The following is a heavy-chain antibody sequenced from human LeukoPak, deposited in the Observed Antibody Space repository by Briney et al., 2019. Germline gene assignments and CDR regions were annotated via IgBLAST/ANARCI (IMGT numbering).Heavy chain of an antibody. D-gene: IGHD5-18*01. CDR3: ARGGYSYGYFVSTFDY. V-gene: IGHV1-69*01. CDR1: GGTFSIYA. J-gene: IGHJ4*02. CDR2: IIPIFGTA. Sequence: SVKVSCMASGGTFSIYAISWVRQAPGQGLAWMGGIIPIFGTANSAQKFQGRVTITADEATSTAYMELSSLRSEDTAVYYCARGGYSYGYFVSTFDYWGQGTLVTVSS.